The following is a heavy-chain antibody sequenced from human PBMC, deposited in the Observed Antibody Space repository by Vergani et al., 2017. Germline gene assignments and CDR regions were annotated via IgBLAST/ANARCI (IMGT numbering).Heavy chain of an antibody. CDR3: ARHIVVVPAAIGERRGYYMDV. D-gene: IGHD2-2*02. CDR1: GGSISSYY. V-gene: IGHV4-59*01. Sequence: QVQLQESGPGLVKPSETLSLTCTVSGGSISSYYWSWIWQPPGKGLEWIGYIYYSGSTNYNPSLKSRVTISVDTSKNQFSLKLSSVTAADTAVYYCARHIVVVPAAIGERRGYYMDVWGKGTTVTVSS. CDR2: IYYSGST. J-gene: IGHJ6*03.